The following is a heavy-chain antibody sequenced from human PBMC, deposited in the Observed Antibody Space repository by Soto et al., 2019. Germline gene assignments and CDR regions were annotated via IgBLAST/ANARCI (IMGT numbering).Heavy chain of an antibody. J-gene: IGHJ4*02. V-gene: IGHV3-23*01. Sequence: GGSLRLSCAASGFIFSSYAMSWVRQAPGKGLEWVSAISGSGGSTYYADSVKGRFTISRDNSKNTLYLQMNSLRAEDTAVYYCAKAVQKECSSTSCRYFDYWGQGTLVTVSS. CDR1: GFIFSSYA. D-gene: IGHD2-2*01. CDR2: ISGSGGST. CDR3: AKAVQKECSSTSCRYFDY.